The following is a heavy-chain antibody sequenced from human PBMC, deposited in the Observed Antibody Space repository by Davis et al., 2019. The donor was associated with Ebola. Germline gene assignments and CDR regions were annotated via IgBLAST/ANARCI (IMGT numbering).Heavy chain of an antibody. CDR1: GGSFSGYY. CDR3: ARRPSIYYYYYGMDV. Sequence: SETLSLTCAVYGGSFSGYYWSWIRQPPGKGLEWIGEINHSGSTNYNPSLKSRVTISVDTSKNQFSLKLSSVTAADTAVYYCARRPSIYYYYYGMDVWQRDHGHRLL. V-gene: IGHV4-34*01. CDR2: INHSGST. D-gene: IGHD2/OR15-2a*01. J-gene: IGHJ6*04.